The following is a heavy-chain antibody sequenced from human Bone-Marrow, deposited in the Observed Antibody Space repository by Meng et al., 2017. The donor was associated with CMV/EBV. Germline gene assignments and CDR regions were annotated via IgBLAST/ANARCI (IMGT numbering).Heavy chain of an antibody. CDR2: INHSGST. Sequence: WAVYGGSFSGYYWSWIRQPPGKGLEWIGEINHSGSTNYNPSLKSRVTISVDTSKNQFSLKLSSVTAADTAVYYCARMTTVNSSEFDYWGQGTLVTVSS. D-gene: IGHD4-17*01. CDR1: GGSFSGYY. CDR3: ARMTTVNSSEFDY. J-gene: IGHJ4*02. V-gene: IGHV4-34*01.